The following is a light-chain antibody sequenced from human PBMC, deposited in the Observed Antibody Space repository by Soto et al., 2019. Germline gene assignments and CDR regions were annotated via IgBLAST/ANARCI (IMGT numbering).Light chain of an antibody. CDR1: LGISSY. Sequence: AIRMTQSPSSFSASTGDRVTITCRASLGISSYLAWYQQKPGKAPKLLIYAASTLQSGVRSRFSGSGSGTDFTLTISCLQSEECATYYCQQNDSYPLTCGQGTKVEIK. CDR3: QQNDSYPLT. J-gene: IGKJ1*01. V-gene: IGKV1-8*01. CDR2: AAS.